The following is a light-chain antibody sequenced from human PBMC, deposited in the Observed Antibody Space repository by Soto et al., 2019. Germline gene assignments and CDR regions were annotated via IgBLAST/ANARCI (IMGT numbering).Light chain of an antibody. V-gene: IGKV3-15*01. CDR1: QSVSSN. J-gene: IGKJ4*01. CDR2: GAS. CDR3: QQLNSYPLT. Sequence: EIVLTQSPATLSLSPGERATLSCRASQSVSSNLAWYQQKPGQAPRILIYGASTRATGIPARFSGSGSGTEFTLTISSLQPEDFATYSCQQLNSYPLTFGGGTKVDIK.